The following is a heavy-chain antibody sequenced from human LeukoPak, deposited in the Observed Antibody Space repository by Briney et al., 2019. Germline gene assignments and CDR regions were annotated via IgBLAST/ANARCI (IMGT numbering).Heavy chain of an antibody. CDR1: GYTFTSYD. D-gene: IGHD3-10*01. J-gene: IGHJ6*02. V-gene: IGHV1-8*01. Sequence: ASVKVSCKASGYTFTSYDINWVRQATGQGLEWMGWMNPNSGDTGYAQKFQGRVTMTRNTSISTAYMELSSLRSEDTAVYYCARARRITMVRGVHRYGMDVWGQGTTVTVSS. CDR3: ARARRITMVRGVHRYGMDV. CDR2: MNPNSGDT.